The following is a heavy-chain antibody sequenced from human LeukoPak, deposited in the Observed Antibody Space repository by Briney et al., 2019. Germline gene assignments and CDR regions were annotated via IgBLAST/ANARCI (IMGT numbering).Heavy chain of an antibody. D-gene: IGHD3-10*01. J-gene: IGHJ4*02. V-gene: IGHV4-59*01. CDR3: ARTGTSGSFSDY. CDR1: GGSFGTFF. Sequence: PSETLSLTCSLSGGSFGTFFWSWIRQPPGKGLEWLGYIFYSGSTTYNPSLKSRLSTSLDTSKNQFSLSLSSVTAADTAVYYCARTGTSGSFSDYWGQGMLVTVSS. CDR2: IFYSGST.